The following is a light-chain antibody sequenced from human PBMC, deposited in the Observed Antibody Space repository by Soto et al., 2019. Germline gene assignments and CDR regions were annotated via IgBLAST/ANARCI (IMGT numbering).Light chain of an antibody. CDR2: GAS. CDR1: QSGSSN. CDR3: QQYNTWPPYT. Sequence: EIVMTQSPATLSVSPGERATLSCRASQSGSSNLAWYQQKPGQAPRLLIYGASTRATGIPARFSGSGSGTEFTLTISSLQSEDVAVYYCQQYNTWPPYTFGQGPKMEIK. J-gene: IGKJ2*01. V-gene: IGKV3-15*01.